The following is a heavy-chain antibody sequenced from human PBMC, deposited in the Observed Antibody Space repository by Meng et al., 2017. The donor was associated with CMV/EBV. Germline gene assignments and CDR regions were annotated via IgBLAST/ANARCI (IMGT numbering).Heavy chain of an antibody. V-gene: IGHV3-7*01. J-gene: IGHJ6*02. CDR1: GFTFSSYW. Sequence: GESLKISCAASGFTFSSYWMSWVRQAPGKGLEWVANIKQDGSEKYYVDSVKGRFTTSRDNAKNSLYLQMNSLRAEDTAVYYCARDRYCSSTSCYDLYYYYGMDVWGQGTTVTVSS. D-gene: IGHD2-2*01. CDR3: ARDRYCSSTSCYDLYYYYGMDV. CDR2: IKQDGSEK.